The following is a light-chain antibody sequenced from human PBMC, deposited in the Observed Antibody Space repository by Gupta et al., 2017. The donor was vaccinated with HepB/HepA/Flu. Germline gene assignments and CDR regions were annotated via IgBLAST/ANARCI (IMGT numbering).Light chain of an antibody. V-gene: IGLV2-14*01. CDR3: SSYTSSSTYVV. J-gene: IGLJ2*01. CDR2: EVS. Sequence: QSALTQPASVSVSPGQSITISFTGTSSDVGGYNYVSWYQQHPGKAPKLMTYEVSNRPSGVSNRFSGSKTGNTASLTISGLQAEDEAEYYCSSYTSSSTYVVFGGGTKLTVL. CDR1: SSDVGGYNY.